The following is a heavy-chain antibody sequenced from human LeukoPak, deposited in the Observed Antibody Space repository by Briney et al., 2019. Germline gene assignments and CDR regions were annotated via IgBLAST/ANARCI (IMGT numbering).Heavy chain of an antibody. J-gene: IGHJ4*02. CDR3: ARGVGYYDSSGYYRYYFDY. D-gene: IGHD3-22*01. Sequence: SETLSLTCTVSGASISGYYWSWIRQPPGKGLEWIGYMYVIGSTYYNPSLKSRVTISVDTSKNQFSLKLSSVTAADTAVYYCARGVGYYDSSGYYRYYFDYWGQGTLVTVSS. CDR2: MYVIGST. V-gene: IGHV4-59*01. CDR1: GASISGYY.